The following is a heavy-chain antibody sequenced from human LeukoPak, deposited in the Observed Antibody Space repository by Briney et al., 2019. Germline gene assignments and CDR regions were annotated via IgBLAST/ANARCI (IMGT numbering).Heavy chain of an antibody. CDR3: ARDGAEQEYFDY. Sequence: GGSLRLSCAASGFTFSSYGMHWVRQAPGKGLEWVAVIWYDGSNKYYADSVKGRFTISRDNSKNTLYLQMNSLRAEDTAAYYRARDGAEQEYFDYWGQGTMVTVSS. V-gene: IGHV3-33*01. J-gene: IGHJ4*02. CDR2: IWYDGSNK. CDR1: GFTFSSYG. D-gene: IGHD1-14*01.